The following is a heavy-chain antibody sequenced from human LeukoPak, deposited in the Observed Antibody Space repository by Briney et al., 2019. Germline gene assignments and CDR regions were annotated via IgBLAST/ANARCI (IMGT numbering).Heavy chain of an antibody. CDR2: IYYSGST. CDR3: ARDVREVTTFDY. D-gene: IGHD4-17*01. V-gene: IGHV4-30-4*01. J-gene: IGHJ4*02. Sequence: PSETLSLTCTVSGGSISSSDYYWSWIRQPPGKGLEWIGYIYYSGSTYYNPSLKSRVTISVDTSKNQFSLKLSSVTAADTAVYYCARDVREVTTFDYWGQGTLVTVSS. CDR1: GGSISSSDYY.